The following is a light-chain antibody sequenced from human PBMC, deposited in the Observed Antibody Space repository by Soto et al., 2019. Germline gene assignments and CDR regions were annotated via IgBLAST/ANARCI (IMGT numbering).Light chain of an antibody. CDR2: DAS. J-gene: IGKJ1*01. V-gene: IGKV1-5*01. CDR1: KSISSW. CDR3: QQYNSYQGT. Sequence: DIQMTQSPSTLSASVGDRVTITCRASKSISSWLAWYQQKPGKAPKLLIYDASSLESGVPSRFSGSGSGTEFTLTISSLQPDDFATYYCQQYNSYQGTFGQGTKVEIK.